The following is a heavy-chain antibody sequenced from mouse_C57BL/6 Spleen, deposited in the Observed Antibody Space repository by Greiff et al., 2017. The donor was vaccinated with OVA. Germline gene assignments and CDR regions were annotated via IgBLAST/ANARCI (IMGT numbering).Heavy chain of an antibody. CDR1: GFTFSDYG. CDR2: ISSGSSTI. V-gene: IGHV5-17*01. J-gene: IGHJ2*01. Sequence: EVQLVESGGGLVKPGGSLKLSCAASGFTFSDYGMHWVRQAPEKGLEWVAYISSGSSTIYYADTVKGRFTISRDNAKNTLFLQITSLRSEDTAMYYCARSITTVVATFYYFDYWGQGTTLTVSS. D-gene: IGHD1-1*01. CDR3: ARSITTVVATFYYFDY.